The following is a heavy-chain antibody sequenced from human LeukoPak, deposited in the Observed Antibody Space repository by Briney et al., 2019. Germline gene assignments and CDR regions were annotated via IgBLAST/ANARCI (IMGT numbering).Heavy chain of an antibody. CDR1: GGSFSGYY. J-gene: IGHJ6*02. CDR3: ARDSNYYGSGSYYWPYYYYYGMDV. Sequence: SETLSLTCAVYGGSFSGYYWSWIRRPPGKGLEWIGEINHSGSTNYNPSLKSRVTISVDTSKNQFSLELSSVTAADTAVYYCARDSNYYGSGSYYWPYYYYYGMDVWGQGTTVTVSS. D-gene: IGHD3-10*01. V-gene: IGHV4-34*01. CDR2: INHSGST.